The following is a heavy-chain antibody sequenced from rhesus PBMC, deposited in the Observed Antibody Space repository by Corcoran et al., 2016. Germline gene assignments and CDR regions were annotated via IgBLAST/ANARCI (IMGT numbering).Heavy chain of an antibody. Sequence: QVQLQESGPGLVKPSETLSLTCAVSGGSINLNYWSWLRQSPGKGLKWIAHILGGSGSTSHNPSLKSRVTISTDTSKNQFSLKLTSVTAADTALYYCARYTMTAMDYWGQGVLVIVSS. V-gene: IGHV4-147*01. CDR1: GGSINLNY. CDR3: ARYTMTAMDY. CDR2: ILGGSGST. J-gene: IGHJ4*01. D-gene: IGHD2-27*01.